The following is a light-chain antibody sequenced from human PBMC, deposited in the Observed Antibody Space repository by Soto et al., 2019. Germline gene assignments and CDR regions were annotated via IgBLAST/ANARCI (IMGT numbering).Light chain of an antibody. CDR1: QTISSW. V-gene: IGKV1-5*03. CDR3: QHSGDFRWT. J-gene: IGKJ1*01. Sequence: DIQMTQSPSTLSGSVGDRVTITCRASQTISSWLAWYQQKPGKAPKLLIYKASTLKSGVPSRFSGSGSGTEFTLTISSLQPDDFATYYCQHSGDFRWTFGLGTKVEVK. CDR2: KAS.